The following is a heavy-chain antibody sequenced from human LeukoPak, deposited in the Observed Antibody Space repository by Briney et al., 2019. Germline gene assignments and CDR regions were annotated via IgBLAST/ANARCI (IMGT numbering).Heavy chain of an antibody. D-gene: IGHD3-10*01. Sequence: SETLSLTCTVSGGSISGNSYYWGWIRQPPGKGLEWIGSTYDRGSTYYNPSLKSRVTISIDTSKNQFSLKLSSVTAADTAVYYCARRNRYGSGSYYNYWGQGTLVTVSS. CDR3: ARRNRYGSGSYYNY. CDR2: TYDRGST. J-gene: IGHJ4*02. CDR1: GGSISGNSYY. V-gene: IGHV4-39*07.